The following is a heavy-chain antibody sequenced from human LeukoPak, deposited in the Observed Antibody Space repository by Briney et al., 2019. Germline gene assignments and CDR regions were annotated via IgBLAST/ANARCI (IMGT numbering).Heavy chain of an antibody. D-gene: IGHD5-24*01. V-gene: IGHV1-18*01. CDR2: ISAYNGNT. Sequence: ASVKVSCKTSGYTFTTYVFNWVRQAPGQGLEWMGWISAYNGNTNYAQNLQGRVTMTTDTSTSTAYMEVRSLRSDDTAVYYCARVVVRDANNYKDYWGQGTLVTVSS. CDR1: GYTFTTYV. J-gene: IGHJ4*02. CDR3: ARVVVRDANNYKDY.